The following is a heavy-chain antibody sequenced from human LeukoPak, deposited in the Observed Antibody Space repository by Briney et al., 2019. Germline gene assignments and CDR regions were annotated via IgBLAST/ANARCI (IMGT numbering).Heavy chain of an antibody. CDR2: ISAYNGNT. D-gene: IGHD6-13*01. V-gene: IGHV1-18*01. Sequence: ASVKVSCKASGYIFTSYGISWVRQAPGQGLEWMGWISAYNGNTNYAQKFQGRVTMTTDTSTSTACMELRSLRSDDTAMYYCASSKWSAGGDYYHYMDVWGKGTTVTVSS. J-gene: IGHJ6*03. CDR1: GYIFTSYG. CDR3: ASSKWSAGGDYYHYMDV.